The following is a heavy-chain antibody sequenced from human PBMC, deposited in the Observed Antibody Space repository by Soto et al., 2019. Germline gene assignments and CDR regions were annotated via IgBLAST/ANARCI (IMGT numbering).Heavy chain of an antibody. CDR1: GFTFRNYA. CDR3: VRPHGEGV. CDR2: ISGSGGYT. Sequence: EVQLLESGGGLVQPGGSLRLSCAASGFTFRNYAMNWVRQAPGKGLQWISVISGSGGYTEYADSVKGRFTISRDNSENTLHLQMSSLRAEDTAVYYCVRPHGEGVWGQGTLVTVSS. J-gene: IGHJ4*02. D-gene: IGHD3-3*01. V-gene: IGHV3-23*01.